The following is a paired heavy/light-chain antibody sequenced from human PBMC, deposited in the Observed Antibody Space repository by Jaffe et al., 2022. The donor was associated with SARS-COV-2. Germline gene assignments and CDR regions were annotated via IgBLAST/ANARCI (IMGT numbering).Heavy chain of an antibody. D-gene: IGHD6-13*01. Sequence: QVQLQESGPGLVKPSETLSLTCTVSGGSISSYYWSWIRQPPGKGLEWIGYIYYSGSTNYNPSLKSRVTISVDTSKNQFSLKLSSVTAADTAVYYCARAGYSSSWGTYSYYYYGMDVWGQGTTVTVSS. CDR1: GGSISSYY. J-gene: IGHJ6*02. CDR2: IYYSGST. V-gene: IGHV4-59*08. CDR3: ARAGYSSSWGTYSYYYYGMDV.
Light chain of an antibody. J-gene: IGKJ3*01. V-gene: IGKV1-27*01. CDR3: QKYNSAPHT. CDR2: AAS. CDR1: QGISNY. Sequence: DIQMTQSPSSLSASVGDRVTITCRASQGISNYLAWYQQKPGKVPKLLIYAASTLQSGVPSRFSGSGSGTDFTLTISSLQPEDVATYYCQKYNSAPHTFGPGTKVDIK.